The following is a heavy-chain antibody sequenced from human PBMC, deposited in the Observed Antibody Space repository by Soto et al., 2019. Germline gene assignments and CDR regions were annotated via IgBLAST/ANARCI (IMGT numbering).Heavy chain of an antibody. J-gene: IGHJ5*02. D-gene: IGHD4-17*01. Sequence: QVQLQESGPGLVKPSETLSLTCTVSGGSISSYYWSWIRQPPGKGLEWIGYIYYSGSTNYNPSLKSRVTISVDTSKNQFSLKLSSVTAADTAVYYCARDSRYGDYARWFDPWGQGTLVTVSS. CDR3: ARDSRYGDYARWFDP. CDR1: GGSISSYY. CDR2: IYYSGST. V-gene: IGHV4-59*01.